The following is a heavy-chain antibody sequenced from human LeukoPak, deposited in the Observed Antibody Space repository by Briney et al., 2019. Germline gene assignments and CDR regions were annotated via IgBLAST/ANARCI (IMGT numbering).Heavy chain of an antibody. CDR3: ARGITPWPTPRTAHPGDAFGM. CDR2: MCYSGNT. D-gene: IGHD2-8*02. Sequence: SETLSLTCTSSGDSISSSTYYWGWIRQPPGKRLEWIGSMCYSGNTYYNPSLKSRVTISVDTSKNHFSLKLSSVTAADTAVYFCARGITPWPTPRTAHPGDAFGMWGQGTMVTVS. V-gene: IGHV4-39*07. CDR1: GDSISSSTYY. J-gene: IGHJ3*02.